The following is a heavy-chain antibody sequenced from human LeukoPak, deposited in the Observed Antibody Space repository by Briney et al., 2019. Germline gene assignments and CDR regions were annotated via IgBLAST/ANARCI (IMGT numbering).Heavy chain of an antibody. CDR3: ARVSGDYVWGSYRP. Sequence: ASVKVSCKASGYTFTSYGISWVRQAPGQGLECMGWISAYNGNTNYAQKLQGRVTMTTDTSTSTAYMELRSLRSDDTAVYYCARVSGDYVWGSYRPWGQGTLVTVSS. CDR2: ISAYNGNT. J-gene: IGHJ5*02. CDR1: GYTFTSYG. V-gene: IGHV1-18*01. D-gene: IGHD3-16*02.